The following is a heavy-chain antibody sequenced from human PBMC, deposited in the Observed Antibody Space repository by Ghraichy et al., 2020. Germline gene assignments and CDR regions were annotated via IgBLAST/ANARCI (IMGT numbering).Heavy chain of an antibody. CDR3: ARSFGSFGEYLGVFDS. Sequence: GESLNISCVGSGFFFDTYAIYWVRQSPGKGLEWMSVILYNGTVKYNAGSVQGRFTVSRDNSKNTVYLQMSSLRNEDTAVYYCARSFGSFGEYLGVFDSWGRGTQVTVSS. D-gene: IGHD3-16*01. J-gene: IGHJ4*02. V-gene: IGHV3-30*04. CDR1: GFFFDTYA. CDR2: ILYNGTVK.